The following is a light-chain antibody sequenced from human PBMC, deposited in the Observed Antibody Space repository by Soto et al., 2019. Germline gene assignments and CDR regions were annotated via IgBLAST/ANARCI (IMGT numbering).Light chain of an antibody. CDR3: QQYDSGST. V-gene: IGKV1-5*03. J-gene: IGKJ4*01. Sequence: DIQMTQSPSTLSASVGDRVTITCRASQNIRSWLAWYQQKPGKAPRLLIYKASSLEGGDPSRFSGSGSGTEFTLTISSLQPDDSATYYCQQYDSGSTFGGGTKVDIK. CDR1: QNIRSW. CDR2: KAS.